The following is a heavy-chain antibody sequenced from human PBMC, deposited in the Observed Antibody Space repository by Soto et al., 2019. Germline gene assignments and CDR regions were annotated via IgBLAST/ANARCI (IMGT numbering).Heavy chain of an antibody. CDR2: INAGNGNT. V-gene: IGHV1-3*01. J-gene: IGHJ3*02. CDR1: GYTFTSYA. Sequence: QVQLVQSGAEVKKPGASVKVSCKASGYTFTSYAMHWVRQAPGQRLEWMGWINAGNGNTKYSQKFQGRVTITRDTSASTAYMELSSLRPEDTAVYYCASVVVVVAATDAFDIWGQGTMVTVSS. CDR3: ASVVVVVAATDAFDI. D-gene: IGHD2-15*01.